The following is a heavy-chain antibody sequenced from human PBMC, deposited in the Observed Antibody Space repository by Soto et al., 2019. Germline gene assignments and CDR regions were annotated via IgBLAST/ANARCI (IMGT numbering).Heavy chain of an antibody. CDR1: GFTFNNYW. V-gene: IGHV3-74*01. CDR3: ARAPPYPVTKYDAFDL. J-gene: IGHJ3*01. CDR2: SYSDGGHT. Sequence: EVQLVESGGGLVQPGGSLRLSCTASGFTFNNYWMHWVRQAPGKGLVWVSRSYSDGGHTNYADSVKGRFTISTDNAKNKMFLQMSSLGAEDTAVSYCARAPPYPVTKYDAFDLWGQGTMVTVSS. D-gene: IGHD2-2*01.